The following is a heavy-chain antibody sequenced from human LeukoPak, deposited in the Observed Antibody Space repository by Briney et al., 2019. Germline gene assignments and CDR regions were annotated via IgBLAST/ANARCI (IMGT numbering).Heavy chain of an antibody. CDR3: ARGRPPRYYYYMDV. CDR1: GYTFTSYD. Sequence: GASVKVSCKASGYTFTSYDINWVRQAPGQGLEWMGWINPNSGGTNYAQKFQGRVTMTRDTSISTAYMELSRLRSDDTAVYYCARGRPPRYYYYMDVWGKGTTVTISS. CDR2: INPNSGGT. J-gene: IGHJ6*03. V-gene: IGHV1-2*02.